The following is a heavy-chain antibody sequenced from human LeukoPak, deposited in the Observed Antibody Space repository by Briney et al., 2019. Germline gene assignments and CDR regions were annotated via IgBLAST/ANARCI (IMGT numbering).Heavy chain of an antibody. J-gene: IGHJ4*02. CDR3: ARHLKRGLTATYDY. CDR1: GFTLSDSY. D-gene: IGHD1-7*01. CDR2: ISSDGFTK. V-gene: IGHV3-11*01. Sequence: GGALRLSCAASGFTLSDSYMSWVRQAPGKGVGWISCISSDGFTKYYPDSVKGRFTISRDNAKNSLYLQMNSLSAEDSAVYYCARHLKRGLTATYDYWGQGTLVTVSS.